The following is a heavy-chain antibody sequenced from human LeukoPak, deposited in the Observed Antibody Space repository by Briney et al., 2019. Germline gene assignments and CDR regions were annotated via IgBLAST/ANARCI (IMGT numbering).Heavy chain of an antibody. CDR2: IWHDGSSQ. V-gene: IGHV3-33*06. Sequence: PGRSLRLSCVASGFTFAHYGMHGVRQAPGKGLEWVAVIWHDGSSQYYADSVKGRFTISRDNSMNTLSLQMNSLRAEDTAVYYCAKDAQRGFDYSNSLESWGQGTLVTVSS. D-gene: IGHD4-11*01. CDR1: GFTFAHYG. J-gene: IGHJ5*01. CDR3: AKDAQRGFDYSNSLES.